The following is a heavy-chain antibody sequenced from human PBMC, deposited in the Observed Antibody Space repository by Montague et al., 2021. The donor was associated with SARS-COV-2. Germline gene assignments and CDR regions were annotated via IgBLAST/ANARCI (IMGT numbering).Heavy chain of an antibody. D-gene: IGHD3-16*01. Sequence: SLRLSCAASGFTFSSYSMNWVRQAPGKGLEWVSSISSSSSYIYYXDSVKGRFTISRDNAKNSLYLQMNSLRAEDTAVYYCARVPRIRFMENYYYYMDVWGKGTTVTVSS. CDR1: GFTFSSYS. J-gene: IGHJ6*03. V-gene: IGHV3-21*01. CDR3: ARVPRIRFMENYYYYMDV. CDR2: ISSSSSYI.